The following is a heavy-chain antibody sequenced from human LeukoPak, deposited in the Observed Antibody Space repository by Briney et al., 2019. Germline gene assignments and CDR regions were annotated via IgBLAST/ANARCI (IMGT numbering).Heavy chain of an antibody. D-gene: IGHD3-10*01. Sequence: GGSLRLSCAASGFTFSSYWMSWVRQAPGKGLEWVANIKQDGSEKYYVDSVKGRFTISRDNAKNSLYLQMNSLRAEDTAVYYCAREYYYGSGNSWFDPWGQGTLVTVSS. CDR3: AREYYYGSGNSWFDP. CDR1: GFTFSSYW. CDR2: IKQDGSEK. V-gene: IGHV3-7*03. J-gene: IGHJ5*02.